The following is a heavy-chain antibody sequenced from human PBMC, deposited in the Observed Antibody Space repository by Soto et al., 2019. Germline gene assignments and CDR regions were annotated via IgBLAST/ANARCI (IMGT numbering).Heavy chain of an antibody. CDR3: VKACFTTEEYFSYMDV. J-gene: IGHJ6*03. D-gene: IGHD3-22*01. Sequence: VQLLESGGNLVLPGGSLRLSCTASGFSFRDYGMHWVRQAPGKGLQWVSSISGSGQTQYYADSVKGRFIISRDDSGSTLSLQTHKLRGVAMALYYCVKACFTTEEYFSYMDVWCKGTTVTVSS. CDR1: GFSFRDYG. CDR2: ISGSGQTQ. V-gene: IGHV3-23*01.